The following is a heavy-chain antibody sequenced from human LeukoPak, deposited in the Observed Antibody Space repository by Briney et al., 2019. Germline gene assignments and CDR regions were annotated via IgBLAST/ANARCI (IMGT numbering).Heavy chain of an antibody. D-gene: IGHD6-13*01. J-gene: IGHJ4*02. CDR2: ISYDGSNK. Sequence: PGGSLRLSCAASGFTFSSYAMHWVRQAPGKGLEWVAVISYDGSNKYYADSVKGRFTISRDNSKNTLYLQMNSLRAEDTAVYYCAKVYGYSSSYRSFDYWGQGTLVTVSS. CDR1: GFTFSSYA. CDR3: AKVYGYSSSYRSFDY. V-gene: IGHV3-30*04.